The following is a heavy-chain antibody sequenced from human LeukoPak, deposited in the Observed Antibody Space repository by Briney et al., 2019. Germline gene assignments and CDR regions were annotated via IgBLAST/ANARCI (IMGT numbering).Heavy chain of an antibody. J-gene: IGHJ4*02. Sequence: GGSLRLSCAASGFTFSSYSMNWVRQAPGKGLEWVSSVSSSSSYMYYADSVKGRFTISRDNAKNSLYMQVTSLRAEDTAVYYCARGGYSSSWYHDSWGQGTLVTVSS. D-gene: IGHD6-13*01. V-gene: IGHV3-21*01. CDR1: GFTFSSYS. CDR3: ARGGYSSSWYHDS. CDR2: VSSSSSYM.